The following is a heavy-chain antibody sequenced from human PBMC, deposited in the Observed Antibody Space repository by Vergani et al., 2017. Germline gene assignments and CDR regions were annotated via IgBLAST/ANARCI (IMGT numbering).Heavy chain of an antibody. CDR3: ARASIAAAGTYYYYGMDV. Sequence: EVQLVESGGGLVQPGGSLRLSCAASGFTFSSYSMNWVRQAPGKGLEWVSYISSSSSTIYYADSVKGRFTISRDNDKNSLYLQMNSLRAEDTAVYYCARASIAAAGTYYYYGMDVWGQGTTVTVSS. V-gene: IGHV3-48*01. CDR1: GFTFSSYS. J-gene: IGHJ6*02. CDR2: ISSSSSTI. D-gene: IGHD6-13*01.